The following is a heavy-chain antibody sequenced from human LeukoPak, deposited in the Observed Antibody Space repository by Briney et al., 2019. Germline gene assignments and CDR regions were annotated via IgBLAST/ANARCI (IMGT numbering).Heavy chain of an antibody. CDR2: FNTYNDNT. V-gene: IGHV1-18*01. D-gene: IGHD4-11*01. Sequence: GASVKVSRTTSGYTFATYGISWVRQAPGQGLEWMGWFNTYNDNTNYAQKLQGRVTMTTDTSTNTAYMELRSLGSDDTAVYYCARALYSNYVLGLYYFDYWGQGTLVTVSS. CDR3: ARALYSNYVLGLYYFDY. J-gene: IGHJ4*02. CDR1: GYTFATYG.